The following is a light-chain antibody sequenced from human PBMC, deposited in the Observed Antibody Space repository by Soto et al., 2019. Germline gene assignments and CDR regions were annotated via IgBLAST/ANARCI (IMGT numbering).Light chain of an antibody. CDR2: DAS. Sequence: DIQLTQSPSFLSASVGDRVSITCRASQAIGNYLVWYQEKPGTAPKLLIYDASALQGGVPSRFSGSVSGTVSTLTISGLQPEDIATYYCQQLKSYPLSFGGGTKVEIK. J-gene: IGKJ4*01. CDR3: QQLKSYPLS. V-gene: IGKV1-9*01. CDR1: QAIGNY.